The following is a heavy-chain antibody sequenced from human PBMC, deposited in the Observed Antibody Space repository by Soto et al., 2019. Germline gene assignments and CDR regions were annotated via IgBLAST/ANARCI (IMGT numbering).Heavy chain of an antibody. V-gene: IGHV4-34*01. CDR3: APVGIGTKTVDY. Sequence: SETLSLTCAVYGGSFSGYYWSWIRQPPGKGLEWIGEINHSGSTYYNPSLKSRITISIDRSKNQFSLKLTSVTAADTAVYYCAPVGIGTKTVDYWGQGTLVTVSS. J-gene: IGHJ4*02. D-gene: IGHD1-26*01. CDR1: GGSFSGYY. CDR2: INHSGST.